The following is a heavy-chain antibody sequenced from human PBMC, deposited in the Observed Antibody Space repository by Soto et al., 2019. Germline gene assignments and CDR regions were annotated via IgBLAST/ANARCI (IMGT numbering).Heavy chain of an antibody. V-gene: IGHV3-23*01. CDR1: GFTFSSYA. J-gene: IGHJ4*02. CDR2: ISGSGGNT. CDR3: AKDPSSGWYRGG. Sequence: EVQLLESGGGLVQPGGSLRLSCAASGFTFSSYAMSWVRQAPGKGLEWVSAISGSGGNTYYADSVKGRFTISRDNSKNTLYLQMNSLRAEDTAVYYCAKDPSSGWYRGGWGQGTLVTVSS. D-gene: IGHD6-19*01.